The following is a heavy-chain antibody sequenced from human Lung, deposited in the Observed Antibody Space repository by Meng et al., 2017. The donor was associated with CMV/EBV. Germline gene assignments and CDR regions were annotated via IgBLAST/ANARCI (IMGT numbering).Heavy chain of an antibody. CDR2: IRYDGKTQ. CDR1: FTFIDYG. D-gene: IGHD5-18*01. CDR3: AKDGRGFSYGLGEAFDY. V-gene: IGHV3-30*02. J-gene: IGHJ4*02. Sequence: FTFIDYGMPWVRQAPGKGLEWLAFIRYDGKTQNYADSVRGRFTISRDNSKNTLYMQMDSLRAEDTAVYYCAKDGRGFSYGLGEAFDYWGQGILVTVSS.